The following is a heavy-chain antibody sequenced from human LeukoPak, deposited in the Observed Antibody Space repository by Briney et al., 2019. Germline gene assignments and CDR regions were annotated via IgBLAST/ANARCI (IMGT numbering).Heavy chain of an antibody. Sequence: GTSLRLSCAASGFTFTNHGFHWVRQAPGKGLEWVALIWYDGSKKVYVDSVKGRFTISRDDPKNTLYLQMNSLRAEDTAVYYCARDAGRYYGSGSSNWFDPWGQGTLVTVSS. V-gene: IGHV3-33*01. CDR2: IWYDGSKK. J-gene: IGHJ5*02. CDR1: GFTFTNHG. CDR3: ARDAGRYYGSGSSNWFDP. D-gene: IGHD3-10*01.